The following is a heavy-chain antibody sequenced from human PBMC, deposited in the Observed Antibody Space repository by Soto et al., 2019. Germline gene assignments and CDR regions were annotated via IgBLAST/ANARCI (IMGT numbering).Heavy chain of an antibody. J-gene: IGHJ4*02. Sequence: PGGSLRLSCAASGFTFSNAWMSWVRQAPGKGLEWVGRIKSKTDGGTTDYAAPVKGRFTISRDDSKNTLYLQMNSLKTEDTAVYYCTSRYFDWFGYPFFDYWGQGTLVTVSS. CDR2: IKSKTDGGTT. V-gene: IGHV3-15*01. D-gene: IGHD3-9*01. CDR1: GFTFSNAW. CDR3: TSRYFDWFGYPFFDY.